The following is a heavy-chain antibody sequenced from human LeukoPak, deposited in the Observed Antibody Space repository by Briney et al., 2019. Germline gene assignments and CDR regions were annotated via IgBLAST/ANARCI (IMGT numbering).Heavy chain of an antibody. CDR3: ATVGVPLGFEEPRMDV. CDR1: GGTFNSYA. D-gene: IGHD3-10*01. V-gene: IGHV1-69*04. CDR2: IIPTLGIA. J-gene: IGHJ6*02. Sequence: SVKVSCKASGGTFNSYAISWVRQAPGQGLEWMGRIIPTLGIANYAQKFQGRVTITADKSTSTAYMELSSLRSEDTAVYYCATVGVPLGFEEPRMDVWGQGTTVTVSS.